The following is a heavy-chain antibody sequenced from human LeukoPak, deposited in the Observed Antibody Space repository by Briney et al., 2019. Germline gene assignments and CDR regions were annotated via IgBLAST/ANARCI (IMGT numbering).Heavy chain of an antibody. CDR2: IYYSGST. Sequence: SQTLSLTCTVSGGSISSGGYYWSWIRQHPGKGLEWIGYIYYSGSTYYNPSLKSRVTISVDTSKNQFSLKLSSVTAADTAVYYCGRDYHLGGIDVWGQGTTVTVSS. CDR1: GGSISSGGYY. D-gene: IGHD1-14*01. V-gene: IGHV4-31*03. CDR3: GRDYHLGGIDV. J-gene: IGHJ6*02.